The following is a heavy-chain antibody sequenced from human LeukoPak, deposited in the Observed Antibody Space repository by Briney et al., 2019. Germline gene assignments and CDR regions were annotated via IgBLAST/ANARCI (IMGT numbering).Heavy chain of an antibody. V-gene: IGHV3-30*02. J-gene: IGHJ4*02. CDR3: VRDSQYNILTGFIVGAMDDFDY. CDR2: TRFDGKNK. Sequence: GGSLRLSCAASGFTLSRYGMHWVRQAPGKGLEWVSFTRFDGKNKYYADSVKGRFTISKDSSKNTLDLQMNSLRTEDTAVYYCVRDSQYNILTGFIVGAMDDFDYWGQGTLVTVSS. CDR1: GFTLSRYG. D-gene: IGHD3-9*01.